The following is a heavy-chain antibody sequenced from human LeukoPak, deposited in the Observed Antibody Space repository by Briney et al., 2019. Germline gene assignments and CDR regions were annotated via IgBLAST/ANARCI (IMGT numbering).Heavy chain of an antibody. CDR2: IHHTGGF. Sequence: SETLSLTCTIFGASTSDYYWSWVRQPPGKGLEWIGYIHHTGGFDYNPSLNSRATISLGTSKNQFSLKLTSVTAADTAVYYCTRGHWALDCWGQGPLVTVSS. CDR1: GASTSDYY. D-gene: IGHD3-16*01. CDR3: TRGHWALDC. V-gene: IGHV4-59*01. J-gene: IGHJ4*02.